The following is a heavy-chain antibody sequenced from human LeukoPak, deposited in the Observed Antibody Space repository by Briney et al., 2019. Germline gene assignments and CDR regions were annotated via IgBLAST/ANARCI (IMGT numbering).Heavy chain of an antibody. CDR2: ISYDGSNK. Sequence: GSLRLSCGASGFTFSSYGMHWVRQAPGKGLEGVAVISYDGSNKYYADSVKGRFTISRDNSKNTLYLQMNSLRAEDTAVYYCAKPRGTYYYDSSGYFDYWGQGTLVTVSS. CDR1: GFTFSSYG. V-gene: IGHV3-30*18. D-gene: IGHD3-22*01. CDR3: AKPRGTYYYDSSGYFDY. J-gene: IGHJ4*02.